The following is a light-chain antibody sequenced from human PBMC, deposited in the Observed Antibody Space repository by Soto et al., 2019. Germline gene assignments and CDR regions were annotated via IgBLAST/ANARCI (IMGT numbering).Light chain of an antibody. CDR2: GNN. J-gene: IGLJ3*02. CDR3: QSYDSSLSGWV. V-gene: IGLV1-40*01. Sequence: QLVLTQPPSVSGAPGQKVTISCTRSSSNIGAAYDVHWYQHLPGTAPKLLIYGNNNRPSGVPDRFSGSKSGTSASLAITGLQAEDEADYSCQSYDSSLSGWVFGGGTKLTVL. CDR1: SSNIGAAYD.